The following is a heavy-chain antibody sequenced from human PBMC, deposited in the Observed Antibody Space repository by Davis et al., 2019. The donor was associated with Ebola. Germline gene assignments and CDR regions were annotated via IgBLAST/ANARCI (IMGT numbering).Heavy chain of an antibody. J-gene: IGHJ4*02. D-gene: IGHD5-12*01. CDR1: GYSFTSYW. V-gene: IGHV5-10-1*01. CDR2: IDPSDSYT. Sequence: KVSCKGSGYSFTSYWISWVRQMPGKGLEWMGRIDPSDSYTNYSPSFQGHVTISADKSISTAYLQWSSLKASDTAMYYCARHAGREVATILDYWGQGTLVTVSS. CDR3: ARHAGREVATILDY.